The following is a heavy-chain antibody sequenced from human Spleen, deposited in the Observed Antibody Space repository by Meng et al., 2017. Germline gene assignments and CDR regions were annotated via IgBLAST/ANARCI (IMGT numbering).Heavy chain of an antibody. CDR2: ISAYNGNT. Sequence: VQSGVEVKKPGDSVKVSCMASGYTFTSYGISWVRQAPGQGLEWMGWISAYNGNTNYAQKLQGRVTMTTDTSTSTAYRELRSLRSDDTAVYYCARPHPYCGGDCYPDYWGQGTLVTVSS. D-gene: IGHD2-21*02. CDR3: ARPHPYCGGDCYPDY. CDR1: GYTFTSYG. J-gene: IGHJ4*02. V-gene: IGHV1-18*01.